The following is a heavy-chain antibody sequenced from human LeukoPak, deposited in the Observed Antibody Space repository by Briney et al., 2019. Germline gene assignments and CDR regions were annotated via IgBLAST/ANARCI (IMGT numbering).Heavy chain of an antibody. J-gene: IGHJ4*02. Sequence: ASVKVSCKASGYTFTSYAMHWVRQAPGQRLEWMGWINAGNGNTKYSQKFQGRVTITRDTSASTAYMELSSLRSEDTAVYYCARASSSWYYSDYWGQGTLVTVSS. D-gene: IGHD6-13*01. CDR3: ARASSSWYYSDY. V-gene: IGHV1-3*01. CDR2: INAGNGNT. CDR1: GYTFTSYA.